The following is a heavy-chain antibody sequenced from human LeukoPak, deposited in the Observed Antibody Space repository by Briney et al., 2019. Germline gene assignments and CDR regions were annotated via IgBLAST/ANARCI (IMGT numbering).Heavy chain of an antibody. Sequence: GGSLRLSCAASGFTFSGYSMNWVRQAPGKGLEWVSYISSSGSTIYYAGSVKGRFTISRDNAKNSLYLQMNSLRAEDTAVYYCARDYGSGDYYFAYWGQGALVTVSP. J-gene: IGHJ4*02. CDR2: ISSSGSTI. V-gene: IGHV3-48*04. D-gene: IGHD3-10*01. CDR1: GFTFSGYS. CDR3: ARDYGSGDYYFAY.